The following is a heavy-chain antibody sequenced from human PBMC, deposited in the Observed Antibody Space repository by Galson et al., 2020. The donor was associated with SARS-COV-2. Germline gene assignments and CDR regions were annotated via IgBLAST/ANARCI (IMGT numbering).Heavy chain of an antibody. CDR2: ISWNSGSI. Sequence: GGSLRLSCAASGFTFDDYAMHWVRQAPGKGLEWVSGISWNSGSIGYADSVKGRFTISRDNAKNSLYLQMNSLRAEDTALYYCAKDSDYFSTGVDYWGQGTLVTVSS. D-gene: IGHD4-17*01. CDR1: GFTFDDYA. CDR3: AKDSDYFSTGVDY. V-gene: IGHV3-9*01. J-gene: IGHJ4*02.